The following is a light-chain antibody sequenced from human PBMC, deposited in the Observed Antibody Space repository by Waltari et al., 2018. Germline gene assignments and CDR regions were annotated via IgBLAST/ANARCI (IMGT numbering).Light chain of an antibody. CDR3: QQHGTLPAT. V-gene: IGKV3-20*01. J-gene: IGKJ1*01. CDR2: RAS. CDR1: QSVGSSS. Sequence: EIVLTQSPGTASLSPGERATLSCRASQSVGSSSLAWYQQKPGQAPRLVIYRASSRATGIPDRFSGSGAGTDFSLTISRLEPEEFAVYYGQQHGTLPATFGQGTKVEIK.